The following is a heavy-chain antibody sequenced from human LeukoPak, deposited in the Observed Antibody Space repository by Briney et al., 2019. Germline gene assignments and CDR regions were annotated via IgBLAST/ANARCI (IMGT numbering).Heavy chain of an antibody. J-gene: IGHJ4*02. V-gene: IGHV4-28*05. CDR3: ARAGYSYGYYVY. CDR1: GYSISSSNW. D-gene: IGHD5-18*01. CDR2: IYHSGTI. Sequence: SETLSLTCAVSGYSISSSNWWGWIRQPPGKGLEWIGYIYHSGTIYYNPSLKSRVTISVDTSKNQFSLKLSSVTAADTAVYYCARAGYSYGYYVYWGQGTLVTVSS.